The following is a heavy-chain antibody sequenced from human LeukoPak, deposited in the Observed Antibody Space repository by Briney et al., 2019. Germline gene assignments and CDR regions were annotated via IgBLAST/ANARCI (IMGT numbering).Heavy chain of an antibody. D-gene: IGHD5-12*01. CDR1: GYTFTSYD. V-gene: IGHV1-8*01. CDR3: AREGGGYSGYDLGY. Sequence: ASVKVSCKASGYTFTSYDINWVRQATGQGLEWMGWMNPNSGNTGYAQKFQGRVTITADKSTSTAYMELSSLRSEDTAVYYCAREGGGYSGYDLGYWGQGTLVTVSS. J-gene: IGHJ4*02. CDR2: MNPNSGNT.